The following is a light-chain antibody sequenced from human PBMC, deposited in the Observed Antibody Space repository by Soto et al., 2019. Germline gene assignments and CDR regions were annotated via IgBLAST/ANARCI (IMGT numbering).Light chain of an antibody. Sequence: DIQMTQSPSSLSASVGDRVTITCRASQSISTSLNWYQQKPGKAPRVLIDAASSLQSGVPSRFSGSGSGTDFTLTISSLQPEDFATYYCQQSYSTPYTFGQGTKVDIK. CDR2: AAS. CDR1: QSISTS. J-gene: IGKJ2*01. V-gene: IGKV1-39*01. CDR3: QQSYSTPYT.